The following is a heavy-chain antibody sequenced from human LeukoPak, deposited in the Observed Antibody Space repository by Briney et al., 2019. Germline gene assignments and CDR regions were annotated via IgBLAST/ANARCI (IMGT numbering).Heavy chain of an antibody. CDR2: ISDSGGST. V-gene: IGHV3-23*01. Sequence: GGSLRLSCAASGFTFSSYAMSWVRQAPGKGLEWVSAISDSGGSTYYADSVKGRFTISRDNSKNTLYLQMNGLSADDTAVYYCAGAATDYYYYMDVWGKGTTVTISS. CDR3: AGAATDYYYYMDV. J-gene: IGHJ6*03. CDR1: GFTFSSYA. D-gene: IGHD1-26*01.